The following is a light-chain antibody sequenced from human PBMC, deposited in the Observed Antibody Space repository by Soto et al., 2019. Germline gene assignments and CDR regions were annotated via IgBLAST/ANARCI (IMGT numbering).Light chain of an antibody. J-gene: IGLJ2*01. V-gene: IGLV2-14*01. CDR3: SSYTSSSTLLV. Sequence: QSALTQPASVSGSPGQSITISCTGTSGDVGGYNYVSWYQQHPGKAPKLMIYEVSNRPSGVSNRFSGSKSGNTASLTISGLQAEDEADYYCSSYTSSSTLLVFGGGTKVTVL. CDR2: EVS. CDR1: SGDVGGYNY.